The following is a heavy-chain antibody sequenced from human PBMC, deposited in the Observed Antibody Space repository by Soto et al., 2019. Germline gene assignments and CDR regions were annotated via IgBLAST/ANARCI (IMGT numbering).Heavy chain of an antibody. CDR3: ARLRVGWRFDP. J-gene: IGHJ5*02. CDR1: GGSISSYY. V-gene: IGHV4-59*08. Sequence: SETLSLTCTVSGGSISSYYWSWIRQPPGKGLEWIGYIYYSGSTNYNPSLKSRVTISVDTSKNQFSLKLSSVTAADTAVYYCARLRVGWRFDPWGQGTLVTVSS. CDR2: IYYSGST.